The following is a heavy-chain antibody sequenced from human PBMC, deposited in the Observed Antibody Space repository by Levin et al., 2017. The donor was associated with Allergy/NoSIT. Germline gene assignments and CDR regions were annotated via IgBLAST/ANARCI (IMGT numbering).Heavy chain of an antibody. CDR1: GFTFSSYS. D-gene: IGHD2-2*01. J-gene: IGHJ3*02. CDR2: ISSSSSYI. Sequence: GGSLRLSCAASGFTFSSYSMNWVRQAPGKGLEWVSSISSSSSYIYYADSVKGRFTISRDNAKNSLYLQMNSLRAEDTAVYYCARDVRYCSSTSCPPEDDAFDIWGQGTMVTVSS. CDR3: ARDVRYCSSTSCPPEDDAFDI. V-gene: IGHV3-21*01.